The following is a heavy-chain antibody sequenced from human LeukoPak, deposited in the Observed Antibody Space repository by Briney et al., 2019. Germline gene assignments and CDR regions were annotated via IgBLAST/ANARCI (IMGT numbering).Heavy chain of an antibody. CDR2: ISYDGTNK. Sequence: GRSQRLACAASGFTFSSYVMHWVRQAPGKGLEWVALISYDGTNKYYADSVKGGFTISRDNSKNTLFLEMNSLRAEDTAVYYCARPTTSSIVDQLDYWGQGTLVTVSS. V-gene: IGHV3-30*03. CDR1: GFTFSSYV. CDR3: ARPTTSSIVDQLDY. J-gene: IGHJ4*02. D-gene: IGHD2-21*01.